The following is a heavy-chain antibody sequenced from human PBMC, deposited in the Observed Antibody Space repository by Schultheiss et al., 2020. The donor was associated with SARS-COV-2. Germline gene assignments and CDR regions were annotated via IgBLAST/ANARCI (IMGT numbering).Heavy chain of an antibody. CDR1: GFTFSSYE. D-gene: IGHD3-10*01. J-gene: IGHJ5*02. Sequence: GGSLRLSCAASGFTFSSYEMNWVRQAPGKGLECVSYISSSGSTIYYADSVKGRFTISRDNAKNSLSLQMNSLRAEDTAVYYCARVGRGYSLGSGFDPWGQGTLVTVSS. V-gene: IGHV3-48*03. CDR2: ISSSGSTI. CDR3: ARVGRGYSLGSGFDP.